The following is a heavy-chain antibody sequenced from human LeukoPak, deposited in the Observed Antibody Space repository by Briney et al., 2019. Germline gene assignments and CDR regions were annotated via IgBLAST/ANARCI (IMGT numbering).Heavy chain of an antibody. CDR2: ISGSGDNT. D-gene: IGHD3-22*01. CDR1: GFTFSNYW. Sequence: GGSLRLSCAASGFTFSNYWMHWVRQAPGKGLEWVSGISGSGDNTYYADSVKGRFTISRDNSKNTLYVQVNSLGTEDTAAYYCAKGSYYDSSGSFYFDYWGQGTLVTVSS. CDR3: AKGSYYDSSGSFYFDY. V-gene: IGHV3-23*01. J-gene: IGHJ4*02.